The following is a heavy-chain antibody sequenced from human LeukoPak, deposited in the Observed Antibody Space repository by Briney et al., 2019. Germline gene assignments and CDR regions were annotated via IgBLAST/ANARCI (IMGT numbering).Heavy chain of an antibody. Sequence: GGSLRLSCAASGFTPSVYYMSWIRHAPGEGREWVSYISSSGSTTYYADSVKGRFTISRDNAKNSLYLQMNSLRAEDTAVYYCARVEYSSSSGSFDYWGQGTLVTVSS. CDR2: ISSSGSTT. J-gene: IGHJ4*02. D-gene: IGHD6-6*01. CDR3: ARVEYSSSSGSFDY. V-gene: IGHV3-11*04. CDR1: GFTPSVYY.